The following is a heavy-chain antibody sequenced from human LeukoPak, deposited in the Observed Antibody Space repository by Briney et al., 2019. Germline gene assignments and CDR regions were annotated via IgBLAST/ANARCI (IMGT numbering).Heavy chain of an antibody. CDR3: ARAQEEYSSLSTSYMDV. Sequence: SETLSLTCTVSRGSISGYSWSWIRQSPGGGLEWIGYIYYSGDTAYNPSLRSRVTMSVDTSKNQFSLQLRSMTTADTAVYYCARAQEEYSSLSTSYMDVWGKGTTVTVSS. D-gene: IGHD6-6*01. CDR2: IYYSGDT. CDR1: RGSISGYS. V-gene: IGHV4-59*01. J-gene: IGHJ6*03.